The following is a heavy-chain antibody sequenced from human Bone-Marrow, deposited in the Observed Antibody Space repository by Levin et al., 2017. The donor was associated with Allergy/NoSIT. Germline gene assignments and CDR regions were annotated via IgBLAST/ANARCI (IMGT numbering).Heavy chain of an antibody. J-gene: IGHJ4*02. CDR2: IFPSGTT. CDR3: ARLSLTFYDILTGYYSPIGTFDY. D-gene: IGHD3-9*01. CDR1: GGSIRSYY. Sequence: SETLSLTCTVSGGSIRSYYWSWIRQPAGKGLEWIGRIFPSGTTSYNPSLKSRVTMSVDTSKNHFSLNLNSVTAADTAVYYCARLSLTFYDILTGYYSPIGTFDYWGQGTLVTVSS. V-gene: IGHV4-4*07.